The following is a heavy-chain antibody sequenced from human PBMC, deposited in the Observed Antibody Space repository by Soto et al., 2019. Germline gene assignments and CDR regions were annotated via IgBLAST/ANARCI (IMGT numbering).Heavy chain of an antibody. CDR1: GFTFSDCS. CDR2: TSYNGNNK. Sequence: GGSLRLSCAASGFTFSDCSMHWVRQAPGKGLEWVASTSYNGNNKYYGDSVKGRFTISRDNSKNTLHLEMITLRPEDTAVYYCAKDIKCEDFTYGYFYYGMDVWGQGTTVTVSS. J-gene: IGHJ6*02. V-gene: IGHV3-30*18. CDR3: AKDIKCEDFTYGYFYYGMDV. D-gene: IGHD3-10*01.